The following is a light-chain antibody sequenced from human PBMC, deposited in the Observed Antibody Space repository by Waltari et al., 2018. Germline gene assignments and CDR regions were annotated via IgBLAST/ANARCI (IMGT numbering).Light chain of an antibody. J-gene: IGKJ2*01. V-gene: IGKV3-15*01. CDR2: GAS. CDR3: QQYNNWPPYT. Sequence: EIVLTQSPATRSVSPGERATLPCRASQSVNSNLAWYQQIPGQAPRLLMYGASTRATGIPARFSGSGSGTEFTLTISSMQSEDFAVYYCQQYNNWPPYTFGQGTKLEIK. CDR1: QSVNSN.